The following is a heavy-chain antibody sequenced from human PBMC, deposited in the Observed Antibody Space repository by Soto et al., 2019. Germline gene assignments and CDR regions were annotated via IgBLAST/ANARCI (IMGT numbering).Heavy chain of an antibody. D-gene: IGHD2-2*01. CDR3: LRDRTNSPDYFDY. Sequence: SETLSLTCTVSGGSIRSDDYYWSWIRQPQGKGLEWIGSIYYTGNTNYNPSLQSRVTISMDTSKNKFSLKMSPGNAADTTVYYCLRDRTNSPDYFDYWGQGTLVTVSS. V-gene: IGHV4-30-4*01. J-gene: IGHJ4*02. CDR1: GGSIRSDDYY. CDR2: IYYTGNT.